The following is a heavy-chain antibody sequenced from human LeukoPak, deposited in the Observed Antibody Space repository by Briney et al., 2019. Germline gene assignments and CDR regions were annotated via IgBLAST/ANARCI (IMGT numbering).Heavy chain of an antibody. CDR2: INPNSGGT. CDR1: GYTFTGYY. CDR3: ARVMVFGEPAFDY. J-gene: IGHJ4*02. V-gene: IGHV1-2*02. D-gene: IGHD1-14*01. Sequence: ASVTVSCKASGYTFTGYYMHWVRQAPGQGLEWMGWINPNSGGTNYAQKFQGRVTMTRDTSISTAYMELSRLRSDDTAVYYCARVMVFGEPAFDYWGQGTLVTVSS.